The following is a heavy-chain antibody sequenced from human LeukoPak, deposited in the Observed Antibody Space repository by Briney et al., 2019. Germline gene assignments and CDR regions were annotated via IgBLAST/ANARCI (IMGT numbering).Heavy chain of an antibody. J-gene: IGHJ3*02. Sequence: ASVKVSCKASGYTFTGYYMHWVRQAPGQGLEWMGWINPNSGGTNYAQKFQGRVTMTRDTSISTAYMELSRLRSDDTAVYYCASGSDILTGYPIPYAFDIWGQGTMVTVSS. V-gene: IGHV1-2*02. CDR3: ASGSDILTGYPIPYAFDI. CDR2: INPNSGGT. CDR1: GYTFTGYY. D-gene: IGHD3-9*01.